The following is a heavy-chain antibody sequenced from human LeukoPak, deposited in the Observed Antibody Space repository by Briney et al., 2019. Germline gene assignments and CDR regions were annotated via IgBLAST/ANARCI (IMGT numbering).Heavy chain of an antibody. CDR2: ISYDGSNK. V-gene: IGHV3-30*18. Sequence: GGSLRLSCAASGFTFSSYDIHWVRQVPGKGLEWVAVISYDGSNKFYADSVKGRFTISRDNSKNTLSLQMNSLRAEDTAVYYCANLPSYWGQGTLVTVSS. CDR1: GFTFSSYD. D-gene: IGHD2-2*01. CDR3: ANLPSY. J-gene: IGHJ4*02.